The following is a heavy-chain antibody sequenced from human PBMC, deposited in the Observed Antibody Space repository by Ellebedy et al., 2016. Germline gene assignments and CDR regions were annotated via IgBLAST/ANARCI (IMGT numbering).Heavy chain of an antibody. Sequence: SETLSLTXAVSGGSISSGGFSWNWIRQPPGKGLEWIGYVFHSGNTYYNPSLKSRVTISLDRSKNQFSLRLTSVTAADTAVYYCARDFLPGSPDYFDYWGRGTLVTVSS. CDR2: VFHSGNT. J-gene: IGHJ4*02. CDR1: GGSISSGGFS. CDR3: ARDFLPGSPDYFDY. D-gene: IGHD3-10*01. V-gene: IGHV4-30-2*01.